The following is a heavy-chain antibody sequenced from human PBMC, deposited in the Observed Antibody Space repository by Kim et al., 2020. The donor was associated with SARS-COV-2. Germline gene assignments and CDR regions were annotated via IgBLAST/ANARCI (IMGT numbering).Heavy chain of an antibody. J-gene: IGHJ6*02. CDR1: GGSFSGYY. CDR3: AGVGSIAAVGA. D-gene: IGHD6-25*01. Sequence: SETLSLTCAVYGGSFSGYYWSWIRQPPGKGLEWIGEINHSGSTNYNPSLKSRGTISVDTSKNQFSLKLSSVTAADTAVHYCAGVGSIAAVGAWGQGGPVT. CDR2: INHSGST. V-gene: IGHV4-34*01.